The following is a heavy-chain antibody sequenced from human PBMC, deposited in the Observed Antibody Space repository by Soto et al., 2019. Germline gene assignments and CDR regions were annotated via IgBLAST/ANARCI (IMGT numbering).Heavy chain of an antibody. CDR3: AREDDYGYRYINYGLDV. CDR1: GFTFNIYA. J-gene: IGHJ6*02. V-gene: IGHV3-30-3*01. D-gene: IGHD4-17*01. Sequence: GGSLRLSCAASGFTFNIYALHWVRQAPVKGLEWVAVISFDGSKKYYSDSVKGRFTISRDNLKNTLYLQMNNLRVEDAALYFCAREDDYGYRYINYGLDVWGQGTTVTSP. CDR2: ISFDGSKK.